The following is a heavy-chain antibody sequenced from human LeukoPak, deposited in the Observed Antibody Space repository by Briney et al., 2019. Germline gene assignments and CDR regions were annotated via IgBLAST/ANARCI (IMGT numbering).Heavy chain of an antibody. D-gene: IGHD3-3*01. J-gene: IGHJ5*02. Sequence: ASVKVSCKASGYTFTGYYMHWVRQAPGQGLEWMGGINPNSSGTNYAQNFQGRVTMTRHMSISTAYIELSRLRSDDTAVYYCARVRRFLDEDSEDNWFDPWGEGTLVTVSS. V-gene: IGHV1-2*02. CDR3: ARVRRFLDEDSEDNWFDP. CDR1: GYTFTGYY. CDR2: INPNSSGT.